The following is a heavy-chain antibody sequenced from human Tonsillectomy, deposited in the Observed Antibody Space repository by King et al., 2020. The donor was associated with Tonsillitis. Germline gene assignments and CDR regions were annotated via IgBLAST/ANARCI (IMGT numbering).Heavy chain of an antibody. CDR1: GGSISSSSYY. J-gene: IGHJ5*02. V-gene: IGHV4-39*01. CDR3: AFTATLSSCWYGHFLNKPNWFDP. CDR2: IYYSGST. D-gene: IGHD6-19*01. Sequence: QLQESGPGLVKPSETLSLTCTVSGGSISSSSYYWGWIRQPPGKGLEWIGGIYYSGSTYYNPSLKSRVTISVDTSKNQFSLKLSSVTAADTAVYYCAFTATLSSCWYGHFLNKPNWFDPWGQGTLVTVSS.